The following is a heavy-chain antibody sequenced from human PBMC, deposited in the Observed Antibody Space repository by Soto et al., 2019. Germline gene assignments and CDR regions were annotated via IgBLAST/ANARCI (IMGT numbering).Heavy chain of an antibody. CDR3: AKDMYYYDSSGYY. Sequence: HPGGSLRLSCAASGFTFSDYYMSWIRQAPGKGLEWVSAISGSGGSTYYADSVKGRFTISRDNSKNTLYLQMNSLRAEDTAVYYCAKDMYYYDSSGYYWGQGTLVTVSS. D-gene: IGHD3-22*01. V-gene: IGHV3-23*01. J-gene: IGHJ4*02. CDR1: GFTFSDYY. CDR2: ISGSGGST.